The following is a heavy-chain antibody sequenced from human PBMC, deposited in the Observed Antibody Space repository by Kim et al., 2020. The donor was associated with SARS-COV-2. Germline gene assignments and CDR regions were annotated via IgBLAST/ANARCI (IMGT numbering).Heavy chain of an antibody. Sequence: TYYTPSPKSRVTISVATSKNQFSLKLSSVTAADTAVYYCARGPAEGWFDPWGQGTLVTVSS. J-gene: IGHJ5*02. CDR3: ARGPAEGWFDP. D-gene: IGHD2-15*01. V-gene: IGHV4-39*01. CDR2: T.